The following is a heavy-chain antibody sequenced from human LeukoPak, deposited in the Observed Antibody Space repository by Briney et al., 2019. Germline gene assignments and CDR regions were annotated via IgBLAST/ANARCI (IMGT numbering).Heavy chain of an antibody. CDR1: GSTFSSYG. Sequence: PGGSLRLSCAASGSTFSSYGMHWVRQAPGKGLEWVAFIRYDGSNKYYADSVKGRFTISRDNSKNTPYLQMNSLRAEDTAVYYCAKPKQQLVPYGMDVWGQGTTVTVSS. CDR3: AKPKQQLVPYGMDV. J-gene: IGHJ6*02. CDR2: IRYDGSNK. V-gene: IGHV3-30*02. D-gene: IGHD6-13*01.